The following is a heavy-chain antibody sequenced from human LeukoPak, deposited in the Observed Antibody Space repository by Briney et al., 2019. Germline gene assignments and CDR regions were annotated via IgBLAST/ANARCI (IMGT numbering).Heavy chain of an antibody. J-gene: IGHJ4*02. D-gene: IGHD3-9*01. Sequence: PSETLSLTCAVYGGSFSGYYWSWIRQPPGKGLEWIGEINHSGSTNYNPSLKSRVTISVDTSKNQFSLKLSSVTAADTAVYYCARGPQYDILTGYYLDYWGQGTLVTVSS. V-gene: IGHV4-34*01. CDR1: GGSFSGYY. CDR3: ARGPQYDILTGYYLDY. CDR2: INHSGST.